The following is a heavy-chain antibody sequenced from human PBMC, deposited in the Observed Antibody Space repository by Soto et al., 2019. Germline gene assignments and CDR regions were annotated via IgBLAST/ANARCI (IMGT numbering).Heavy chain of an antibody. J-gene: IGHJ4*02. V-gene: IGHV1-69*13. Sequence: SVKVSCKASGGTFGSHGIACVRQAPGQGLEWMGGFIAMLGTPTYAKKVQGRATITADESLTSSYLELRSLRSEDTAMYFCARGAMANFDYWGQGTVVTVSS. CDR2: FIAMLGTP. D-gene: IGHD5-18*01. CDR3: ARGAMANFDY. CDR1: GGTFGSHG.